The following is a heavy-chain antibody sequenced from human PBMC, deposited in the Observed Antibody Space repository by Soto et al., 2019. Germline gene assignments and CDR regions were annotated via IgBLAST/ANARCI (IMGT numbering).Heavy chain of an antibody. CDR3: VRDGTKTLRDWFDP. V-gene: IGHV4-4*07. CDR2: IYATGTT. CDR1: GSSISCFY. J-gene: IGHJ5*02. Sequence: PSATMALTCPVSGSSISCFYWSWLRQSAGKGLEWIGRIYATGTTDYNPSLKSRVMMSVDTSKKQFSLKLRSVTAADTAVYYCVRDGTKTLRDWFDPWGQGMSVTVSS. D-gene: IGHD1-1*01.